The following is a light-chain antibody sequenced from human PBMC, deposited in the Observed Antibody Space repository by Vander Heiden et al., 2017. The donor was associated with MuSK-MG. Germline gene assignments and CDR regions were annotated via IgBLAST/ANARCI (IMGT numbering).Light chain of an antibody. CDR1: SRDVGGYNY. CDR3: SSYTSSSTWV. J-gene: IGLJ3*02. V-gene: IGLV2-14*01. Sequence: QSALTQPASVSGSPGQSITISCTGTSRDVGGYNYVSWYQQHPGKALKLMSYDVSNRPSGVSNRFSGSKSGNTASLTISGLQAEDEADYYCSSYTSSSTWVFGGGTKLTVL. CDR2: DVS.